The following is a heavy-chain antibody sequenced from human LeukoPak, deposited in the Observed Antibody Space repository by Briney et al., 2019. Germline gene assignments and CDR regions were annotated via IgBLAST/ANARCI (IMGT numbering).Heavy chain of an antibody. Sequence: GGSLRLSCAASGXTFSTYGMHWVRQAPGKGLEWVAVISYDGNNKYYADSVKGRFTISRDNSKNTLYLQMNSLRGEDTAVYYCEGAMVRGVIANYHYYAMDVWGQGTTVAVSS. V-gene: IGHV3-30*03. J-gene: IGHJ6*02. D-gene: IGHD3-10*01. CDR3: EGAMVRGVIANYHYYAMDV. CDR2: ISYDGNNK. CDR1: GXTFSTYG.